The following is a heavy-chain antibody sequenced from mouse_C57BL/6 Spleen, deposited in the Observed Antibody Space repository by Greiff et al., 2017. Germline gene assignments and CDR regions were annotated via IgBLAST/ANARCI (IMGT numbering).Heavy chain of an antibody. D-gene: IGHD4-1*02. Sequence: QVQLQQSGAELVRPGASVKMSCKASGYTFTSYNMHWVKQRPRQGLEWIGAIYPGNGDTSYNQKFKGKATLTVDKSSSTAYMQLSSLTSEDSAVYFCARTTGMGYFDYWGQGTTLTVSS. CDR1: GYTFTSYN. CDR2: IYPGNGDT. V-gene: IGHV1-12*01. J-gene: IGHJ2*01. CDR3: ARTTGMGYFDY.